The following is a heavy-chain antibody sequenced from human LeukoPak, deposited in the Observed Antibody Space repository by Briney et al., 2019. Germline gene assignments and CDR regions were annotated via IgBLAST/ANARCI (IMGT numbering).Heavy chain of an antibody. CDR3: ARNMGQQLDWEAGYFDL. CDR1: GGSISSSNW. Sequence: PSGTLSLTCAVSGGSISSSNWWSWVRQPPGKGLEWIGEIYHSGSTNYNPSLKSRVTISVDKSKNQFSLKLSSVTAADTAVYYCARNMGQQLDWEAGYFDLWGRGTLVTVSS. V-gene: IGHV4-4*02. J-gene: IGHJ2*01. CDR2: IYHSGST. D-gene: IGHD6-13*01.